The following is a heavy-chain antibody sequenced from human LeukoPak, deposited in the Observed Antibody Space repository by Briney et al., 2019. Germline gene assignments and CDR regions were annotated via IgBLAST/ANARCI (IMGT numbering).Heavy chain of an antibody. V-gene: IGHV3-30*04. CDR3: STGGKFDFWSGYHIDN. J-gene: IGHJ4*02. CDR1: GFTFSSNA. CDR2: ISYDGSNK. Sequence: GGSLRLSCEVSGFTFSSNAMHWVRQAPGKGLEWVAVISYDGSNKNFADSVKGRFTVSRDNSKHTLYLHMNSLRSDDTAMYYCSTGGKFDFWSGYHIDNWGQGTLVTVSS. D-gene: IGHD3-3*01.